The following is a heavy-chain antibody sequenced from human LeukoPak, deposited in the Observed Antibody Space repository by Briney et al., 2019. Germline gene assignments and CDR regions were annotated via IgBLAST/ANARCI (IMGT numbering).Heavy chain of an antibody. CDR2: INQSGST. CDR3: ARDYDSSGYYPFY. Sequence: PSETLTLTCAVSGGSFSDYYWSWIRQSPGGGLEWIGEINQSGSTDYNPSLKSRVIISMDTSKTQFSLTLSSVTAADTAVYYCARDYDSSGYYPFYWGQGTPVTVSS. V-gene: IGHV4-34*01. J-gene: IGHJ4*02. CDR1: GGSFSDYY. D-gene: IGHD3-22*01.